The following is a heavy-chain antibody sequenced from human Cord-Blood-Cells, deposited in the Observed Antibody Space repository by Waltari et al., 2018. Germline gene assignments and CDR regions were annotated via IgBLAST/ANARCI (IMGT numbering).Heavy chain of an antibody. CDR3: VRIPWYDFWSGYYYYYGMDV. D-gene: IGHD3-3*01. CDR2: IFSNDEK. Sequence: QVTLKASGPVLVKPTETLTLTCTVPGFSLSNARMGVRWIRQPPGKALEWLAHIFSNDEKSYSTSLKSRRTISKDTSKSQVVLTMTNMDPVDTATYYCVRIPWYDFWSGYYYYYGMDVWGQGTTVTVSS. V-gene: IGHV2-26*01. CDR1: GFSLSNARMG. J-gene: IGHJ6*02.